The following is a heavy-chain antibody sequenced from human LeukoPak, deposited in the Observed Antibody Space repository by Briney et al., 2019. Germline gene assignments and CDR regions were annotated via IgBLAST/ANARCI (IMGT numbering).Heavy chain of an antibody. CDR2: INPSGGST. J-gene: IGHJ4*02. V-gene: IGHV1-46*01. Sequence: ASVKVSCKASGYTFTGYYMHWVRQAPGQGLEWMGIINPSGGSTIYAQKFQGRVTMTEDTSTDTAYMELSSLRSEDTAVYYCATGVHYGGPDYWGQGTLVTVSS. D-gene: IGHD3-10*01. CDR1: GYTFTGYY. CDR3: ATGVHYGGPDY.